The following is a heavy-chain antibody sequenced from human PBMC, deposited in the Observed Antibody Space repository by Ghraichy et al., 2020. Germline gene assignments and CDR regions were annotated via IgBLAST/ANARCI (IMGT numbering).Heavy chain of an antibody. CDR2: IKQDGSEK. D-gene: IGHD3-10*01. Sequence: GESLNISCVASGISFSNYWMSWVRQAPGKGLEWVANIKQDGSEKYYVDSVKGRFTISRDNAKNSLYLQMDSLRAEDTAMYYCARGGDYWGQGTLVTVSS. CDR3: ARGGDY. CDR1: GISFSNYW. J-gene: IGHJ4*02. V-gene: IGHV3-7*03.